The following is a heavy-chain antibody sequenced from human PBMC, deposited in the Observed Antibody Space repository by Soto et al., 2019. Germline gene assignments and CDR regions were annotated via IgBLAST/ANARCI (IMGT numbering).Heavy chain of an antibody. Sequence: PGGSLRLSCAASGFTFRKYWIHWVRQAPGKGLVWVSRINGDGSSTAYADSGKGRFTISRDNARNMLFLQVNSLRVEDTALYVCVRARAVSFDSRGKGSQVTDSS. J-gene: IGHJ4*02. CDR2: INGDGSST. D-gene: IGHD1-26*01. CDR1: GFTFRKYW. CDR3: VRARAVSFDS. V-gene: IGHV3-74*03.